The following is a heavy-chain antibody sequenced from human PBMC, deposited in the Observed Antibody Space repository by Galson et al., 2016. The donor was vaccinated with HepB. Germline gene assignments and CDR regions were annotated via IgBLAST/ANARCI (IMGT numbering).Heavy chain of an antibody. CDR1: GFTFDDYA. J-gene: IGHJ4*02. V-gene: IGHV3-9*01. CDR3: EKGRGSGITAAVSNF. D-gene: IGHD6-13*01. CDR2: IGWNSGYK. Sequence: SLRLSCAASGFTFDDYAMHWVRQAPGKGLEWVSAIGWNSGYKAYVDSVKGRFTISRDNAKNSLYLQMTSLRAEDTALYYCEKGRGSGITAAVSNFWGQGTLVTVSS.